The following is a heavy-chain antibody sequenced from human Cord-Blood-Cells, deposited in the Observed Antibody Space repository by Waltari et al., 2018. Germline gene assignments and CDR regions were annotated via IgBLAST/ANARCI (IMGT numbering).Heavy chain of an antibody. Sequence: QVQLQESGPGLVKPSETLSLTCTVSGYSISSGYYWGWIRQPPGKGLEWIGSIYHSGSTYYNPSLKSRVTISVDTSKNQFSLKLSSVTAADTAVYYCARNSGSYELYYWGQGTLVTVSS. CDR3: ARNSGSYELYY. V-gene: IGHV4-38-2*02. CDR2: IYHSGST. CDR1: GYSISSGYY. J-gene: IGHJ4*02. D-gene: IGHD1-26*01.